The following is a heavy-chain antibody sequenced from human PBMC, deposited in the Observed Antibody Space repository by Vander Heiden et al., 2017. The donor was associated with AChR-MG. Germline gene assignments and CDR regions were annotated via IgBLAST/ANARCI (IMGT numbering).Heavy chain of an antibody. D-gene: IGHD5-12*01. CDR1: GFTFDDYT. J-gene: IGHJ4*02. CDR2: ISWDGGST. V-gene: IGHV3-43*01. CDR3: AKDGLEVEMATTYYFDY. Sequence: EVQLVESGGVVVQPGGSLRLSCAASGFTFDDYTMHGVRQAPGKGLEWVSLISWDGGSTYYADSVKGRFTISRDNSKNSLYLQMNSLRTEDTALYYCAKDGLEVEMATTYYFDYWGQGTLVTVSS.